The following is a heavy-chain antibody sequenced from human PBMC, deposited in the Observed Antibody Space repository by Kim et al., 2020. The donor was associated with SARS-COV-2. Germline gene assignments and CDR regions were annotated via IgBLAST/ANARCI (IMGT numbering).Heavy chain of an antibody. Sequence: GGSLRLSCAASGFTVSSNYMSWVRQAPGKGLEWVSVIYSGGSTYYADSVKGRFTISRDNSKNTLYLQMNSLGAEDTAGYYCARAPRWAEVIYYYYYGMDVWGQGTPGTLSS. CDR3: ARAPRWAEVIYYYYYGMDV. D-gene: IGHD2-21*01. V-gene: IGHV3-66*02. CDR2: IYSGGST. CDR1: GFTVSSNY. J-gene: IGHJ6*02.